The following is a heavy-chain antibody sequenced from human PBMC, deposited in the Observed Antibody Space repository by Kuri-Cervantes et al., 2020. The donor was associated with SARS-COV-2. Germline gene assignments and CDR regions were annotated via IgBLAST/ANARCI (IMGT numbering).Heavy chain of an antibody. CDR1: GFTFDDYG. CDR3: ARDVEFYYDSSGSYAFDI. D-gene: IGHD3-22*01. J-gene: IGHJ3*02. Sequence: GESLKISCAASGFTFDDYGMSWVRQAPGKGLEWVSGINWNGGSTGYADSVKGRFTISRDNAKNSLYLQMNSLRAEDTAVYYCARDVEFYYDSSGSYAFDIWGQGTMVTVSS. CDR2: INWNGGST. V-gene: IGHV3-20*04.